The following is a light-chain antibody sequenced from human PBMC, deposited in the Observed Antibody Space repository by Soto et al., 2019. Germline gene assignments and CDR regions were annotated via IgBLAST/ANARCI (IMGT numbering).Light chain of an antibody. J-gene: IGKJ1*01. CDR1: QSIRTS. CDR3: QQYDSYSRT. V-gene: IGKV1-5*03. Sequence: DIQMTQSPSTLTAFVGDRVTITCRASQSIRTSLAWYQQKPGKAPKLLIYLASSLESGVPARFSGSGSATEFTLSISSLQPDDCATYYCQQYDSYSRTVGQGTKVEIK. CDR2: LAS.